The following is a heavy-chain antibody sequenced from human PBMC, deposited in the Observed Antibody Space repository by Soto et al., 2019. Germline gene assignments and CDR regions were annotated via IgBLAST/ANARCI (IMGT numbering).Heavy chain of an antibody. D-gene: IGHD6-6*01. CDR2: IYSGGST. Sequence: GGSLRLSCAASGFTVSSNYMSWVRQAPGKGLEWVSVIYSGGSTYYADSVKGRFTISRDNSKNTLYLQMNSLRAEDTAVYYCARRKEYSSSSCAFDIWGQGTMVTVSS. V-gene: IGHV3-53*01. CDR1: GFTVSSNY. CDR3: ARRKEYSSSSCAFDI. J-gene: IGHJ3*02.